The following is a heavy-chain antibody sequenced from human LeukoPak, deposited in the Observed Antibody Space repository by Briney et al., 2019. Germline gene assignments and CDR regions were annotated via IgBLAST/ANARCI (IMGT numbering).Heavy chain of an antibody. D-gene: IGHD6-6*01. CDR2: IHPGDAET. V-gene: IGHV5-51*01. CDR1: GYNFVAHW. Sequence: GESLKISCKGSGYNFVAHWIVWMRQMPGKGLEWVGSIHPGDAETKYNSSFEGQVTISTDKSITTAYLQWSGLRASDTALYFCARRSSSCSGGTCDFYYYDSWGQGTRVTVSS. J-gene: IGHJ4*02. CDR3: ARRSSSCSGGTCDFYYYDS.